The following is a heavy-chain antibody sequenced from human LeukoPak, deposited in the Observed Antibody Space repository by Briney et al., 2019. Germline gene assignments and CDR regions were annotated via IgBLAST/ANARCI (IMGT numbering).Heavy chain of an antibody. Sequence: SETLSLTCTVSGGSISSNSYYWGWTRQPPGKGLEWLGSIYYTENTYYSPSLKSRVTMSVDTSKNQFSLKLSSVTAADTAVYYCASGYSSSSFDYWGPGTLVTVSS. V-gene: IGHV4-39*01. CDR1: GGSISSNSYY. CDR3: ASGYSSSSFDY. D-gene: IGHD6-6*01. CDR2: IYYTENT. J-gene: IGHJ4*02.